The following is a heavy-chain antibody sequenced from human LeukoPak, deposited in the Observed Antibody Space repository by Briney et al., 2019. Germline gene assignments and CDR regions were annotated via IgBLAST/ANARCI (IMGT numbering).Heavy chain of an antibody. Sequence: GASVKVSCKASGYTFTSYGISWVRQAPGPGGEWMGWISAYNGNTNYAQKLQGRVTMTTDTSTSTAYMELRSLRSDDTAVYYCARDVYYDILTGDYYYYMDVWGKGTTVTVSS. D-gene: IGHD3-9*01. CDR1: GYTFTSYG. V-gene: IGHV1-18*01. CDR2: ISAYNGNT. CDR3: ARDVYYDILTGDYYYYMDV. J-gene: IGHJ6*03.